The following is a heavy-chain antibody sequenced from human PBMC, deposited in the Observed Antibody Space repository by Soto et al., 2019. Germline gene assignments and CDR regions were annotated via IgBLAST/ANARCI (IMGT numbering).Heavy chain of an antibody. D-gene: IGHD2-21*02. Sequence: QVQLVESGGGVVQPGRSLRLSCAASRFTFINYGMHWVRQAPGKGLEWVAAISSDGSDKYYLDSVKGRFTISRDNSKKTLHLEMISLRAEDTAVYYCARGSVTANQSLEYWGLGTLVTVSS. V-gene: IGHV3-30*03. J-gene: IGHJ4*02. CDR1: RFTFINYG. CDR2: ISSDGSDK. CDR3: ARGSVTANQSLEY.